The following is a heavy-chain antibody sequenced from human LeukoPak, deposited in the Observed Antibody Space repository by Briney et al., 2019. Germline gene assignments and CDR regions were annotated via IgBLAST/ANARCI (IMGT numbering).Heavy chain of an antibody. CDR2: INGSGGST. J-gene: IGHJ6*03. D-gene: IGHD6-13*01. V-gene: IGHV3-23*01. CDR3: AKGGRGAAAADYYYYYMDV. CDR1: GFTFSTYA. Sequence: GGSLRLSCAASGFTFSTYAMSWVRQAPGKGLEWVSAINGSGGSTYYADSVKGRFTISRDNSKNTLYLQMNSLRAEDTAVYYCAKGGRGAAAADYYYYYMDVWGKGTTVTVSS.